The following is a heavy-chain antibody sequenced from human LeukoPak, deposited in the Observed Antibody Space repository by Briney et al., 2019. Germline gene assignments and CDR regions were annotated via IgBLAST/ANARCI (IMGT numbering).Heavy chain of an antibody. J-gene: IGHJ5*02. CDR1: GFTFSSYG. CDR2: IWYDGSNK. Sequence: PGRSLRLSCAASGFTFSSYGMHWVRQAPGKGLEWVAVIWYDGSNKYYADSVKGRFTISRDNSKNTLYLQMNSLRAEDTAVYYRARDKEIRYFDWSENWFDPWGQGTLVTVSS. D-gene: IGHD3-9*01. CDR3: ARDKEIRYFDWSENWFDP. V-gene: IGHV3-33*01.